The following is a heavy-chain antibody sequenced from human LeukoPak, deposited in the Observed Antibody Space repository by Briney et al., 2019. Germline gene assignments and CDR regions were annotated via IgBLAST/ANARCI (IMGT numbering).Heavy chain of an antibody. Sequence: GGSLRLSCAASGFVVSSNYMSWVRQAPGKGLEWVSVIYSGGSTYYADSVKGRFTISRDNSKNTLYLQMNSLRAEDTAVYYCARDLHYYGSGSYGYWGQGTLVTVSS. V-gene: IGHV3-53*05. CDR2: IYSGGST. CDR1: GFVVSSNY. CDR3: ARDLHYYGSGSYGY. D-gene: IGHD3-10*01. J-gene: IGHJ4*02.